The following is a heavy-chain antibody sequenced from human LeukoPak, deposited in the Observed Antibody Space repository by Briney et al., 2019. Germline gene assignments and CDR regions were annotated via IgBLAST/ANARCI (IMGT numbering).Heavy chain of an antibody. CDR3: ARDRDDYGDYYFDY. CDR2: IYYRSKLYN. J-gene: IGHJ4*02. CDR1: GDSVSSKNGA. V-gene: IGHV6-1*01. Sequence: QTLSLTCAISGDSVSSKNGAWNWIRQSPSRGLEWLGRIYYRSKLYNDYAVSVKSRITITPDPSKNQFSLQLNSVTPEDTAVYYCARDRDDYGDYYFDYWGQGTLVTVSS. D-gene: IGHD4-17*01.